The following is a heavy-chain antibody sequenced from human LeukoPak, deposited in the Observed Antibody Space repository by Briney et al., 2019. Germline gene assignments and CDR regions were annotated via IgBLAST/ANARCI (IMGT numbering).Heavy chain of an antibody. J-gene: IGHJ4*02. Sequence: ASVKVSCKASGYTFTSYDINWVRQATGQGLEWMGWMNPNSGNTGYAQKFQGRVTITRNTSISTAYMELSSLRSEDTAVYYCARVKIGLRAEDYWGQGTLVTVSS. CDR1: GYTFTSYD. CDR2: MNPNSGNT. CDR3: ARVKIGLRAEDY. D-gene: IGHD4-17*01. V-gene: IGHV1-8*01.